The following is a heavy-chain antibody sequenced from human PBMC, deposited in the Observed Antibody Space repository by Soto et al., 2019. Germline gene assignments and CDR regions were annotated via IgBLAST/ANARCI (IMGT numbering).Heavy chain of an antibody. CDR1: GFTFSSYA. D-gene: IGHD3-22*01. CDR3: AREKGDSSGDYPTYGMDV. Sequence: QVQLVESGGGVVQPGRSLRLSCAASGFTFSSYAMHWVRQAPGKGLEWVAVISYDGSNKYYADSVKGRFTISRDNSKNTLYLQMNSLRAEDTAVYYCAREKGDSSGDYPTYGMDVWGQGTTVTVSS. CDR2: ISYDGSNK. V-gene: IGHV3-30-3*01. J-gene: IGHJ6*02.